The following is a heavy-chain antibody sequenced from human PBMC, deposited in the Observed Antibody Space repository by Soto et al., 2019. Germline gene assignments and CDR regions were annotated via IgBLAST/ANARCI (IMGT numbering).Heavy chain of an antibody. Sequence: QVQLVESGGGLVKPGGSLRLSCAASGFTFTDYYMSWIRQIPGKGLEWISYISARGDVIHYIDSVKGRFTISRDNAKNSVFLQMDSLRVEDSAIYYCARERAPDIRFDSWGQGTLVTVSS. CDR3: ARERAPDIRFDS. CDR2: ISARGDVI. V-gene: IGHV3-11*01. J-gene: IGHJ5*01. D-gene: IGHD5-12*01. CDR1: GFTFTDYY.